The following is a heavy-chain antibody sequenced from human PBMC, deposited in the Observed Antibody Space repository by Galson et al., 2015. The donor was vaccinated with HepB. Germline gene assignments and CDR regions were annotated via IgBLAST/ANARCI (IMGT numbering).Heavy chain of an antibody. J-gene: IGHJ3*02. V-gene: IGHV3-49*03. CDR3: TRCPDDGDPHPDAFDI. CDR1: GFTFGDYA. CDR2: IRSKAYGGTT. Sequence: SLRLSCAASGFTFGDYAMSWFRQAPGKGLEWVGFIRSKAYGGTTEYAASVKGRFTISRDDSKSIAYLQMNSLKTEDTAVYYCTRCPDDGDPHPDAFDIWGQGTMVTVSS. D-gene: IGHD4-17*01.